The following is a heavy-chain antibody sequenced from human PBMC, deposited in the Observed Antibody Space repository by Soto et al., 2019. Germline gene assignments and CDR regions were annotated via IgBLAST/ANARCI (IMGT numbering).Heavy chain of an antibody. D-gene: IGHD3-22*01. J-gene: IGHJ4*02. CDR1: GFTFSAYG. Sequence: QAQLVESGGGVVQPGASLRLSCEVSGFTFSAYGMHWVRQAPGKGLEWVAAISHDGTNKNYGDSVKGRFTISRDNSKKXRNLQMNSLRPEDTSLYYCAKDEYYYSRSGYYIFDSWGQGTLVTVSS. CDR2: ISHDGTNK. CDR3: AKDEYYYSRSGYYIFDS. V-gene: IGHV3-30*18.